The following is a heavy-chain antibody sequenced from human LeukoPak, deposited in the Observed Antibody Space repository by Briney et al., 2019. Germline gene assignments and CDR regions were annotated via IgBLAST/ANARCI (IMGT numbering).Heavy chain of an antibody. J-gene: IGHJ3*02. V-gene: IGHV4-28*01. D-gene: IGHD3-9*01. CDR1: GYSISSSNW. CDR2: MYYSGST. CDR3: ARTYYDILTGNNDAFDI. Sequence: PSDTLSLTCAVSGYSISSSNWWGWIRQPPGKGLEWIGYMYYSGSTYYNPSLKSRVTMSVDTSKNQFSLKLSSVTAVDTAVYYCARTYYDILTGNNDAFDIWGQGTMVTVSS.